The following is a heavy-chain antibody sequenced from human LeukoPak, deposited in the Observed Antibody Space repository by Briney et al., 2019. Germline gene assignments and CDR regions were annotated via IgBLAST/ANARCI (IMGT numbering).Heavy chain of an antibody. CDR3: AREYDSRARFDS. V-gene: IGHV3-48*01. Sequence: GGSLRLSCAGSGDSFISHTMIWVRQAPGKGLEWISYIGYSGSPIYYADSVKGRFGISRDDAKTSLYLHMNSLRAEDTAFYYCAREYDSRARFDSWGQGILVTVSS. CDR2: IGYSGSPI. CDR1: GDSFISHT. J-gene: IGHJ4*02. D-gene: IGHD4-11*01.